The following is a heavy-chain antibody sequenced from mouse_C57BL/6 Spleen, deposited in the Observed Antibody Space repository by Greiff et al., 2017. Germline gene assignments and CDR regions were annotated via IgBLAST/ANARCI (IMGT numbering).Heavy chain of an antibody. CDR1: GFSLSTSGMG. CDR2: IYWDDDK. CDR3: ARREDEGDWCAY. J-gene: IGHJ3*01. V-gene: IGHV8-12*01. Sequence: QVTLKESGPGLLQSSQTLSLTCSFSGFSLSTSGMGVSWIRQPSGKGLEWLAHIYWDDDKRYNPSLKSRLTISKDTSRNQVFLKITSVDTADTATYYCARREDEGDWCAYWGQGTLVTVSA.